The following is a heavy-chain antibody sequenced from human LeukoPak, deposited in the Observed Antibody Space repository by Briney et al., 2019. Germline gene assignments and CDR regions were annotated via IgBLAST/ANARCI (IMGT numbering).Heavy chain of an antibody. Sequence: PGGSLRLSCAASGFTVGSNDMGWVRQAPGKGLEWVSVIYSDGRTSYADSMKDRFTISTDNSNNTLYLQVHSLRREDTAVNYCARETSSGYFYEYWGQGTLVTV. CDR1: GFTVGSND. J-gene: IGHJ4*02. D-gene: IGHD3-22*01. CDR2: IYSDGRT. V-gene: IGHV3-66*01. CDR3: ARETSSGYFYEY.